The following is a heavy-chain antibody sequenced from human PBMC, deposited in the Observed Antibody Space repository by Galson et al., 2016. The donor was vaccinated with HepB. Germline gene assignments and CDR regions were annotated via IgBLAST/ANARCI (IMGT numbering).Heavy chain of an antibody. CDR1: GFTFSSYA. CDR2: IGGNTGGT. V-gene: IGHV3-23*01. J-gene: IGHJ4*02. CDR3: AKALPTTMATTLCDH. D-gene: IGHD1-26*01. Sequence: SLRLSCAVSGFTFSSYAMTWFRQAPGKGLEWVSTIGGNTGGTYYADSVKGRFTISRDNSKNTLSLQMSNLRAEDTAVYYCAKALPTTMATTLCDHWGQGALVTVSS.